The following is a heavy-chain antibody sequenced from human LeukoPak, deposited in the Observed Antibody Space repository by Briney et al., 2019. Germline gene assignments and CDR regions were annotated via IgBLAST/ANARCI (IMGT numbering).Heavy chain of an antibody. V-gene: IGHV3-23*01. CDR3: AKDSEATTPWTFQLWLPAWFDP. Sequence: PGGSLRLSCAASGFTFSSYGMSWVRQAPGKGLEWVSAISGSGGSTYYADSVKGRFTISRDNSKNTLYLQMNSLRAEDTAVYYCAKDSEATTPWTFQLWLPAWFDPWGQGTLVTVSS. J-gene: IGHJ5*02. CDR2: ISGSGGST. D-gene: IGHD5-18*01. CDR1: GFTFSSYG.